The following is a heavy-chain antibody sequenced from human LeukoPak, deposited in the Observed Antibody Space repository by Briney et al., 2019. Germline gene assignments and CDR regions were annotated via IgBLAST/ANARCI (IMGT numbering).Heavy chain of an antibody. Sequence: AASVKVSCKASGYTFTSYGISWVRQAPGQGLEWMGGIIPIFGTANYAQKFQGRVTITADESTSTAYMELSSLRSEDTAVYYCASEDYYDSSGSPRYFDYWGQGTLVTVSS. CDR3: ASEDYYDSSGSPRYFDY. CDR2: IIPIFGTA. CDR1: GYTFTSYG. J-gene: IGHJ4*02. D-gene: IGHD3-22*01. V-gene: IGHV1-69*13.